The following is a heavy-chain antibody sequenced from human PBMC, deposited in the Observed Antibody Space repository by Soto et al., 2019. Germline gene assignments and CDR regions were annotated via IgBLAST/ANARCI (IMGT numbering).Heavy chain of an antibody. CDR3: ARARGTNGVCYTGDCYYLGY. D-gene: IGHD2-8*01. V-gene: IGHV1-2*04. Sequence: ASVKVSCKASGYTFTGYYMHWVRQAPGQGLEWMGWINPNSGGTNYAQKFQGWVTMTRDTSISTAYMELSRLRSDDTAVYYCARARGTNGVCYTGDCYYLGYWDQGTLVTVSS. J-gene: IGHJ4*02. CDR1: GYTFTGYY. CDR2: INPNSGGT.